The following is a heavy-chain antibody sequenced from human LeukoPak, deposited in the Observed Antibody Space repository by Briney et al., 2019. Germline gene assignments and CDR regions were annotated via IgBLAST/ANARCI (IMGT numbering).Heavy chain of an antibody. V-gene: IGHV1-69*13. CDR3: ARGFCSGGSCYKNKYYYMDV. J-gene: IGHJ6*03. CDR2: IIPIFGTA. Sequence: ASVKVSCKASGYTFTSYGISWVRQAPGQGLEWMGGIIPIFGTADYGQNFQGRVTITADESTSTAYMELSSLRSEDTAVYYCARGFCSGGSCYKNKYYYMDVWGKGTTVTIS. D-gene: IGHD2-15*01. CDR1: GYTFTSYG.